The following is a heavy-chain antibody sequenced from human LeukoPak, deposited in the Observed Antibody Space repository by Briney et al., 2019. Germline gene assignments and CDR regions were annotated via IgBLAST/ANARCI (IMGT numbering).Heavy chain of an antibody. CDR3: ARDKYQGSGSHYFAMDV. D-gene: IGHD3-10*01. Sequence: PGGSLRLSCAASGLTLSGYGMFWVRQAPGKGLEWVAVIWFDGSNKYYADSVKGRFTISRDNSKNTVFLQMNSLRAEDTAVYYCARDKYQGSGSHYFAMDVWGLGTTVTVSS. J-gene: IGHJ6*02. CDR2: IWFDGSNK. V-gene: IGHV3-33*07. CDR1: GLTLSGYG.